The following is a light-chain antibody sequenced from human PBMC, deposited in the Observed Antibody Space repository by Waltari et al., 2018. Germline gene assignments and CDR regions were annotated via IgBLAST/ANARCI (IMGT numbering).Light chain of an antibody. V-gene: IGLV2-23*01. CDR1: SSDVGSYKF. CDR2: GGS. J-gene: IGLJ2*01. CDR3: CSYAGSSPHVI. Sequence: QSALTQPASVSGSPGQSITISCTGSSSDVGSYKFVSWYQQHPGKAPQLMIYGGSQRPSGVSNRPSGSKSGNTASLTISGLRAEDEADYYCCSYAGSSPHVIFGGGTKLTVL.